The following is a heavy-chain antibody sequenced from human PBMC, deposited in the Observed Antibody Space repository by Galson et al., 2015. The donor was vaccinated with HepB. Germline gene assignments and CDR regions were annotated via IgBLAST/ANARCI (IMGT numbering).Heavy chain of an antibody. CDR1: GYSFTSYW. CDR2: IYPGDSDT. CDR3: ARFTLKYSSSPDGMDV. Sequence: QSGAEVKKPGESLKISCKGSGYSFTSYWIGWVRQMPGKGLEWMGIIYPGDSDTRYSPSFQGQVTISADKSISTAYLQWSSLKASDTAMYYCARFTLKYSSSPDGMDVWGQGTTVTVSS. J-gene: IGHJ6*02. D-gene: IGHD6-6*01. V-gene: IGHV5-51*01.